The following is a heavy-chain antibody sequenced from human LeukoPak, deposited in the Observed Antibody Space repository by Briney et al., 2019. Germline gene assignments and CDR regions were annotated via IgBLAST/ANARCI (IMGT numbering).Heavy chain of an antibody. CDR1: GYTFTSYG. Sequence: ASVKVSRKASGYTFTSYGISWVRQAPGQGLEWMGWISAYSGNTNYAQSLQGRVTMTTDTSTSTAYMELRSLRSDDTAVYYCARARVAEQFDYWGQGALVTVSS. CDR2: ISAYSGNT. CDR3: ARARVAEQFDY. D-gene: IGHD2-15*01. V-gene: IGHV1-18*01. J-gene: IGHJ4*02.